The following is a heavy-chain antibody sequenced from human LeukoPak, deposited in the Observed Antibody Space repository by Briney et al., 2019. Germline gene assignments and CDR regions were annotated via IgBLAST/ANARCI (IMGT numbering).Heavy chain of an antibody. J-gene: IGHJ3*02. V-gene: IGHV4-4*02. Sequence: NPSETLSLTCAVSGGSISSSNWWSWVRQPPGKGLEWIGEIYHSVSTNYNPSLKSRVTISVDKSKNQFSLKLSSVTAADTAVYYCGTLKLVHDAFDIWGQGTMVTVSS. CDR3: GTLKLVHDAFDI. CDR1: GGSISSSNW. D-gene: IGHD6-13*01. CDR2: IYHSVST.